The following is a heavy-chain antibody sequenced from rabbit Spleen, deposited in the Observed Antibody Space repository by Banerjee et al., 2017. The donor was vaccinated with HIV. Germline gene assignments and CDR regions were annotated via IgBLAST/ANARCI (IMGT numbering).Heavy chain of an antibody. CDR2: INAVTGKP. V-gene: IGHV1S45*01. J-gene: IGHJ6*01. CDR3: ARCYIFYGMDL. Sequence: QEHLVESGGGLVQPGGSLKLSCTASGFSFSNKVVMCWVRQAPGKGLEWIACINAVTGKPVYANWARGRFTISSDNAQNTVDLQMNSLTAADTATYFCARCYIFYGMDLWGQGTPRHRL. D-gene: IGHD1-1*01. CDR1: GFSFSNKVV.